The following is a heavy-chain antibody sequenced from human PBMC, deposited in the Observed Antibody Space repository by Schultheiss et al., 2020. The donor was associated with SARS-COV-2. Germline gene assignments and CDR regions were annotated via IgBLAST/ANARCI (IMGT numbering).Heavy chain of an antibody. V-gene: IGHV3-9*01. D-gene: IGHD2-2*01. CDR1: GFTFSTYN. CDR3: AKEHIVVVPAVDNP. Sequence: GGSLRLSCAASGFTFSTYNMNWVRQAPGKGLEWVSGISWNSGSIRYADSVKGRFTISRDNAKNSLYLQMNSLRAEDTALYYCAKEHIVVVPAVDNPWGQGTLVTVSS. CDR2: ISWNSGSI. J-gene: IGHJ5*02.